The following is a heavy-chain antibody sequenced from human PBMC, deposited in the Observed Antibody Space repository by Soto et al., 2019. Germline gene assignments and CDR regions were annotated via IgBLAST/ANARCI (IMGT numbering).Heavy chain of an antibody. CDR2: IYYSGST. V-gene: IGHV4-39*01. Sequence: KASETLSLTCTVSGGSISSSSYYWGWIRQPPGKGLEWIGSIYYSGSTYYNPSLKSRVTISVDTSKNQFSLKLSSVTAADTAVYYCAGRRFGVVIGRFDPWGQGTLVTVSS. J-gene: IGHJ5*02. D-gene: IGHD3-3*01. CDR3: AGRRFGVVIGRFDP. CDR1: GGSISSSSYY.